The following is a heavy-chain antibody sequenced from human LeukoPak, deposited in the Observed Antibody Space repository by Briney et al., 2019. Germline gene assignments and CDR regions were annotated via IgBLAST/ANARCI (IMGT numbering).Heavy chain of an antibody. J-gene: IGHJ4*02. V-gene: IGHV1-46*01. D-gene: IGHD2-2*01. CDR3: ARTAAPTYYIVVVPAAFDY. Sequence: GASVKVSCKASGYTFTSYYMHWVRQAPGQGLEWMGIINPSGGSTSYAQKFQGRVTMTRDTSTSTAYMELSRLRSDDTAVYYCARTAAPTYYIVVVPAAFDYWGQGTLVTVSS. CDR2: INPSGGST. CDR1: GYTFTSYY.